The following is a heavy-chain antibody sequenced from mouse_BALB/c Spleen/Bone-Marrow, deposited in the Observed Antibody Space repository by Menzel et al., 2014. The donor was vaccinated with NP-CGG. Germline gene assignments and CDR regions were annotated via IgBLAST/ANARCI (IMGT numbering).Heavy chain of an antibody. J-gene: IGHJ3*01. CDR2: INPSSGYT. CDR1: RYTFDYYT. CDR3: AREVYGSWFAY. V-gene: IGHV1-4*01. D-gene: IGHD2-2*01. Sequence: VKLMESGAELARPGASVKMSCKASRYTFDYYTVQWVKQRPGQGLEWIGYINPSSGYTNYNQKFKDKATLTADKSSSTAYMQLSSLTSEGSAVYYCAREVYGSWFAYWGQGTLVTVSA.